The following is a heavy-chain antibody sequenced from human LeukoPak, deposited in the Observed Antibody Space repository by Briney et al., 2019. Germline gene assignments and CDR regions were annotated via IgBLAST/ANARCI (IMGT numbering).Heavy chain of an antibody. D-gene: IGHD6-19*01. CDR3: ARMAGKFDWFDP. Sequence: ASVKVSCKASGYTFTSYYMHWVRQAPGQGLEWMGIINPSGGSTSYAQKFQGRVTMTRDMSTSTAYMELSSLRSEDTAVYYCARMAGKFDWFDPWGQGTLVTVSS. V-gene: IGHV1-46*01. J-gene: IGHJ5*02. CDR2: INPSGGST. CDR1: GYTFTSYY.